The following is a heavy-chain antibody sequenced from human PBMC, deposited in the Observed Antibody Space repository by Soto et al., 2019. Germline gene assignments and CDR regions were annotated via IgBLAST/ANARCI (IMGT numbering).Heavy chain of an antibody. Sequence: ASVKVSCKVSGYTLTELSMHWVRQAPGKGLEWMGGFDPEDGETIYAQKFQGRVTMTEDTSTGTAYMELSSLRSEDTAVYYCATAAKSLVRYFDWYFDYWGQGTLVTVSS. CDR3: ATAAKSLVRYFDWYFDY. V-gene: IGHV1-24*01. CDR1: GYTLTELS. J-gene: IGHJ4*02. CDR2: FDPEDGET. D-gene: IGHD3-9*01.